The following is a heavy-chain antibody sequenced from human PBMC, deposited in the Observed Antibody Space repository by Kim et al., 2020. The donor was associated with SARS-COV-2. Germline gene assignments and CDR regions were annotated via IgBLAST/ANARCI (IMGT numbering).Heavy chain of an antibody. J-gene: IGHJ5*02. V-gene: IGHV1-2*02. CDR3: ARDRRAVGRRFDP. CDR1: GYTFTGYY. D-gene: IGHD2-15*01. CDR2: INPNSGGT. Sequence: ASVKVSCKASGYTFTGYYMHWVRQAPGQGLEWMGWINPNSGGTNYAQKFQGSVTMTRDTSISTAYMELSRLRSDDTAVYYCARDRRAVGRRFDPWGQGTLVTVSS.